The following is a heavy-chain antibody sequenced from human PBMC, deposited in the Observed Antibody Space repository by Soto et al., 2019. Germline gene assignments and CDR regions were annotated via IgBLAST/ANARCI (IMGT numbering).Heavy chain of an antibody. CDR1: GYTFTSYG. J-gene: IGHJ6*02. CDR2: ISAYSGNT. Sequence: ASVKVSCKASGYTFTSYGISWVRQAPGQGLEWMGWISAYSGNTNYAQKFQDRVTMTTDTSTSTAYMEVRSLRSDDTAVYYCAREGEYCSGGSCNSHYYYGMDVWGQGTTVTVSS. D-gene: IGHD2-15*01. V-gene: IGHV1-18*01. CDR3: AREGEYCSGGSCNSHYYYGMDV.